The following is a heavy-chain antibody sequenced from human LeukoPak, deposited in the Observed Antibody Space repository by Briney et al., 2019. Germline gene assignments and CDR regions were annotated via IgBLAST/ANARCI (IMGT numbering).Heavy chain of an antibody. CDR1: GFSFRSYG. Sequence: GGSLRLTCAGSGFSFRSYGMHRVRQTPGKGLQWVAVISYDGSNKYYADSVKGRFTISRDNSKNTLYLQMNSLRPEDTAVYYCAKDKLQLLILDYFDYWGQGTLVTVSS. J-gene: IGHJ4*02. V-gene: IGHV3-30*18. D-gene: IGHD4-11*01. CDR2: ISYDGSNK. CDR3: AKDKLQLLILDYFDY.